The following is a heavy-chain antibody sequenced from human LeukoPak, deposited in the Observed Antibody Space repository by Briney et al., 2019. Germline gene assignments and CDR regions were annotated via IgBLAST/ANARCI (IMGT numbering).Heavy chain of an antibody. CDR2: VHYSGTA. CDR1: DGSITNYD. CDR3: ARGYGDFRVEGRYFHS. Sequence: SETLSLTCPVSDGSITNYDWSWVRQPPGKGLEFIGHVHYSGTANYNPSLRSRVTISIDTSKKHFSLKLKSVTAADTAVYYCARGYGDFRVEGRYFHSWGQGTLVTVSS. V-gene: IGHV4-59*01. D-gene: IGHD4-17*01. J-gene: IGHJ4*02.